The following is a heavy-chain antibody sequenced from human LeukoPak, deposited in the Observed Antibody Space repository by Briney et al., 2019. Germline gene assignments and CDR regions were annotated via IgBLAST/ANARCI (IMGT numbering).Heavy chain of an antibody. D-gene: IGHD6-19*01. J-gene: IGHJ4*02. CDR1: GYSISSGYY. V-gene: IGHV4-38-2*01. CDR2: ICHSGST. Sequence: PSETLSLTCAVSGYSISSGYYWVWIRQPPGKGLEWIGSICHSGSTYYNPSLKSRVTISVDTSKNQFSLKLSSVTAADTAVYYCARHGVAGTPYYFDYWGQGTLVTVSS. CDR3: ARHGVAGTPYYFDY.